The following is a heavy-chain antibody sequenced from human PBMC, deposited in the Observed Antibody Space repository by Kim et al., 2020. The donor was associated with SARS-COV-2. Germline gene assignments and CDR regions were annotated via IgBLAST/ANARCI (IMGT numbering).Heavy chain of an antibody. CDR3: AGAPQYTGSFLFDP. J-gene: IGHJ5*02. Sequence: GGSLRLSCAASGFTFSSHELAWVRQAPGKGLEWFSYISHGSTTIRYADSVRGRFTISRDDAENSLYLHMSSLRAEDTALYYCAGAPQYTGSFLFDPWGQGTLVTVSS. CDR1: GFTFSSHE. V-gene: IGHV3-48*03. D-gene: IGHD1-1*01. CDR2: ISHGSTTI.